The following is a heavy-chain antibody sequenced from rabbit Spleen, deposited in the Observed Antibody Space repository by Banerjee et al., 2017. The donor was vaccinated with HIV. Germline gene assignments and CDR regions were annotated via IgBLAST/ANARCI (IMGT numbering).Heavy chain of an antibody. CDR2: IYSTIHYT. Sequence: QEQLVESGGGLVQPEGSLTLTCTASGFAFNSVYDMCWVRQAPGKGLEWIGYIYSTIHYTYYATWAKGRFTISKTSSTTVTLQVTSLTAADTATYFCAREGVNNSEMDLWGPGTLVTVS. V-gene: IGHV1S45*01. CDR3: AREGVNNSEMDL. CDR1: GFAFNSVYD. D-gene: IGHD4-1*01. J-gene: IGHJ4*01.